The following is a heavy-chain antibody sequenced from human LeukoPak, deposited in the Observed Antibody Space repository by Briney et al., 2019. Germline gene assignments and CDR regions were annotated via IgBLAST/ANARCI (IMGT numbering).Heavy chain of an antibody. CDR2: IYYSGST. CDR1: GGSISSYY. CDR3: ARAFGGLYYFDY. D-gene: IGHD4-23*01. Sequence: NSSETLSLTCTVSGGSISSYYWSWIRQPPGKGLEWIGYIYYSGSTYYNPSLKSRVTISVDTSKNQFSLKLSSVTAADTAVYYCARAFGGLYYFDYWGQGTLVTVSS. V-gene: IGHV4-59*06. J-gene: IGHJ4*02.